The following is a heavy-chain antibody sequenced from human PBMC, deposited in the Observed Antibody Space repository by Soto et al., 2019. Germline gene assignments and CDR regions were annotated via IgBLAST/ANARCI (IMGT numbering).Heavy chain of an antibody. D-gene: IGHD3-22*01. Sequence: EVQLVESGGGLVKPGGSLRLSCAASGFTFSNAWMNWVRQAPGKGLEWVGRIKSKTDGGTTDYAAPVKGRFTISRDDSKNTLYLQMNSLKTEDPAVYYCTTIPTYYYDTYPFDYWGQGTLVTFSS. V-gene: IGHV3-15*07. CDR3: TTIPTYYYDTYPFDY. J-gene: IGHJ4*02. CDR1: GFTFSNAW. CDR2: IKSKTDGGTT.